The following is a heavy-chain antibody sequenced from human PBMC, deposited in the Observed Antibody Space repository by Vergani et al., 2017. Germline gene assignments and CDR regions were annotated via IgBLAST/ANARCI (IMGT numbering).Heavy chain of an antibody. D-gene: IGHD2-2*01. J-gene: IGHJ6*02. CDR2: INHSGST. CDR3: ARDHSRTYCSGTSCRFRGYYYYYGMDV. V-gene: IGHV4-34*01. CDR1: GFTFSSYS. Sequence: VQLVESGGGLVKPGGSLRLSCAASGFTFSSYSLNWVRQAPGKGLEWIGEINHSGSTNYNPSLKSRVTISVDTSKNQFSLKLSSVTAADTSVYYCARDHSRTYCSGTSCRFRGYYYYYGMDVWGQGTTVTVSS.